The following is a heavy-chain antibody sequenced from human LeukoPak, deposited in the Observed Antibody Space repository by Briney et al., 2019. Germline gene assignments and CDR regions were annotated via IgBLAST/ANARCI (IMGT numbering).Heavy chain of an antibody. CDR1: GFTVSSNY. D-gene: IGHD1-26*01. CDR2: IYSVGST. Sequence: GGSLRLSCAASGFTVSSNYMSWVRQAPGKGLEWVSVIYSVGSTYDSDSVKGRFTISRDNSKNTRYLQMNSLRAEDTAVYYCASVYSGSYYGAFDIGGQGTMVTVSS. J-gene: IGHJ3*02. V-gene: IGHV3-53*01. CDR3: ASVYSGSYYGAFDI.